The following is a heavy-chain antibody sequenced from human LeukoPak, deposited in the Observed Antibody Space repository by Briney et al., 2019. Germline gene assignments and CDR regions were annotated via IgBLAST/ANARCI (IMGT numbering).Heavy chain of an antibody. V-gene: IGHV3-48*03. CDR2: ISSGATTM. CDR3: ALLAVARDFDY. Sequence: HAGGSLRLSCAASGFMFRSFEMYWVRQAPGKGLEWIAYISSGATTMYYADSVKGRFTISRDDAKNSLFLQMNSLRAEDSAAYYCALLAVARDFDYWGQGALVTVSS. CDR1: GFMFRSFE. D-gene: IGHD6-19*01. J-gene: IGHJ4*02.